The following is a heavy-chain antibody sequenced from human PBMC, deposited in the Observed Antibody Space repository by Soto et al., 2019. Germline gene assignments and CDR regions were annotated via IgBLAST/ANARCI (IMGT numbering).Heavy chain of an antibody. CDR1: GFTFSSYG. Sequence: GSLRLSCAASGFTFSSYGMHWVRQAPGKGLEWVAVISYDGSNKYYADSVKGRFTISRDNSKNTLYLQMNSLRAEDTAVYYCAKDPRSITMVRAPHWFDPWGQGTLVTVSS. V-gene: IGHV3-30*18. CDR3: AKDPRSITMVRAPHWFDP. CDR2: ISYDGSNK. D-gene: IGHD3-10*01. J-gene: IGHJ5*02.